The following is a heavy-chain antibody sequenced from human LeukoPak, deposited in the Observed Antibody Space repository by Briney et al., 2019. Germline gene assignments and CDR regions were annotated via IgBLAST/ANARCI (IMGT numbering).Heavy chain of an antibody. CDR3: ANMRGYSHGSYLDY. J-gene: IGHJ4*02. D-gene: IGHD5-18*01. CDR2: IKQDGSEK. CDR1: GFTFSSYW. V-gene: IGHV3-7*01. Sequence: GGSLRLSCAASGFTFSSYWMSWVRQAPGKGLEWVANIKQDGSEKYYVDSVKGRFTISRDNAKNSLYLQMNSLRAEDTAVYYCANMRGYSHGSYLDYWGQGTPVTVSS.